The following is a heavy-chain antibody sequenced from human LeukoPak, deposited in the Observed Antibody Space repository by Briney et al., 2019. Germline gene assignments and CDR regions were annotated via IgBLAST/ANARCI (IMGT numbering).Heavy chain of an antibody. CDR3: VRDLGRGTY. Sequence: GGSLRLSCAASGFTFSSYWMHWVRQAPGKGLVWVSRINNDGSTTNYADSVKGRFTISRDNAKGTLYLQQNSLRADDTAVYYCVRDLGRGTYWGQGTLVIVSS. V-gene: IGHV3-74*01. D-gene: IGHD1-1*01. J-gene: IGHJ4*02. CDR2: INNDGSTT. CDR1: GFTFSSYW.